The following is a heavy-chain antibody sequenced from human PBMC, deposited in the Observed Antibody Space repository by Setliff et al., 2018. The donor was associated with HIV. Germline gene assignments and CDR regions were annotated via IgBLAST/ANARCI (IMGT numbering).Heavy chain of an antibody. CDR1: GGSFTSYT. D-gene: IGHD3-22*01. V-gene: IGHV1-69*04. CDR3: ARERPGDHYESTGYQLADRFDP. CDR2: IIPIVTIA. J-gene: IGHJ5*02. Sequence: SVKVSCKASGGSFTSYTFSWVRQAPGQGLEWMGRIIPIVTIAHYAEQFVGRVTITADKSTSTTYMEVSSLRSEDTAVYYCARERPGDHYESTGYQLADRFDPWGQGTLVTVSS.